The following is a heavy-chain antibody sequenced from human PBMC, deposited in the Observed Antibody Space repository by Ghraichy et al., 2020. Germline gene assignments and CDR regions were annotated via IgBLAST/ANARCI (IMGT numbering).Heavy chain of an antibody. Sequence: ASVKVSCKASGYTFTSYYMHWVRQAPGQGLEWMGIINPSGGSTSYAQKFQGRVTMTRDTSTSTVYMELSSLRSEDTAVYYCARVTVAGTMGQSDAFDIWGQGTMVTVSS. CDR1: GYTFTSYY. J-gene: IGHJ3*02. D-gene: IGHD6-19*01. V-gene: IGHV1-46*03. CDR2: INPSGGST. CDR3: ARVTVAGTMGQSDAFDI.